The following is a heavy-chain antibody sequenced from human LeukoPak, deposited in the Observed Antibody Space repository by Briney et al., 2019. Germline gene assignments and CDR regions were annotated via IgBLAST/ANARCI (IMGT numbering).Heavy chain of an antibody. CDR3: AIDRGPYCSGGSCLRSFDY. D-gene: IGHD2-15*01. CDR2: ISSSSSYI. J-gene: IGHJ4*02. Sequence: GGSLRLSCAASGFTFSSYSMNWVRQAPGKGLEWVSSISSSSSYIYYADSVKGRFTISRDNAKNSLYLQMNSLRAEDTAVYYCAIDRGPYCSGGSCLRSFDYWGQGTLVTVCS. V-gene: IGHV3-21*01. CDR1: GFTFSSYS.